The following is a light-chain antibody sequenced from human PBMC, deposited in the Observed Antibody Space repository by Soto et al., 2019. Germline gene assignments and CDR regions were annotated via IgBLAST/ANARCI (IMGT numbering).Light chain of an antibody. CDR2: GAS. J-gene: IGKJ1*01. CDR3: QQYGSSPDT. Sequence: EIVLTQSPGTLSLSPGERATLSCRASQSVSSSYLAWYQQRPGQAPRLLIYGASTGATGIPDRFSGSGSGTDFTLTISRLEPEGFAVYSCQQYGSSPDTFGQGTKGEIK. CDR1: QSVSSSY. V-gene: IGKV3-20*01.